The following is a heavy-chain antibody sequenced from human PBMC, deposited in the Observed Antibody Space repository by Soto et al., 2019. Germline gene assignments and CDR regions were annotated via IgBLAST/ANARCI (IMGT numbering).Heavy chain of an antibody. V-gene: IGHV1-69*13. D-gene: IGHD3-22*01. Sequence: SVKVSCKASGGTFSSYAISWVRQAPGQGLEWMGGIIPIFGTANYAQKFQGRVTITADESTSTAYMELSSLRSEDTAVYYCARASGGYDSSGYYYGPDYYYYGMDVWGQGTTVTVSS. CDR3: ARASGGYDSSGYYYGPDYYYYGMDV. J-gene: IGHJ6*02. CDR1: GGTFSSYA. CDR2: IIPIFGTA.